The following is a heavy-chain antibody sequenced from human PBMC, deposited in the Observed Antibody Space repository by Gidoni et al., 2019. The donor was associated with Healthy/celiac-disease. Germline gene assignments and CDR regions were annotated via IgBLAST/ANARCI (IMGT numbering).Heavy chain of an antibody. J-gene: IGHJ3*02. V-gene: IGHV3-21*01. CDR2: ISSSSSYI. CDR1: GFTVSSYS. D-gene: IGHD6-13*01. CDR3: ARGHRIAAAGSDAFDI. Sequence: EVQLVESGGGLVKPGGSLRLSCAASGFTVSSYSMNWVRQAPGKGLEWVSSISSSSSYIYYADSVKGRFPISRDNAKNSLYLQMNSLRAEDTAVYYCARGHRIAAAGSDAFDIWGQGTMVTVSS.